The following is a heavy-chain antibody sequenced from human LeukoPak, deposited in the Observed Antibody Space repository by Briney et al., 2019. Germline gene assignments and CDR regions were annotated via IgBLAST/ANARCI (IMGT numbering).Heavy chain of an antibody. D-gene: IGHD1-26*01. CDR2: IKQDGSEK. CDR1: GFTFSSYR. J-gene: IGHJ4*02. Sequence: PGGSLRLSCAASGFTFSSYRMSWVRQAPGKGLEWVANIKQDGSEKYYVDSVKGRFTISRDNAKNSLYLQMNSLRAEDTAVYYCARAQRGSYYYFDYWGQGTLVTVSS. V-gene: IGHV3-7*01. CDR3: ARAQRGSYYYFDY.